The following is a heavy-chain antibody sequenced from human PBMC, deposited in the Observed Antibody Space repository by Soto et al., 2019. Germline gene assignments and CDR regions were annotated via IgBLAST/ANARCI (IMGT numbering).Heavy chain of an antibody. Sequence: QVQLVQSGAEVKKPGASVKVSCKASGYTFTGYYMHWVRQAPGQGLEWMGWINPNSGGTNYAQKFQGRVTMTRDTSISTAYMELSRLRSDDTAVYYCARGFVNDFWSCYCSYWGQGTLVTVSS. D-gene: IGHD3-3*01. V-gene: IGHV1-2*02. CDR3: ARGFVNDFWSCYCSY. CDR2: INPNSGGT. CDR1: GYTFTGYY. J-gene: IGHJ4*02.